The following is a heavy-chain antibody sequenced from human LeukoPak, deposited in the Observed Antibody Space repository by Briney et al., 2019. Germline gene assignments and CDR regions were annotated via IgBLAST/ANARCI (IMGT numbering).Heavy chain of an antibody. Sequence: SSETLSLTCAVSGGSISSYYWSWIRQPPGRGLEWIGSIHYSGSTSYNSSLKSRVTISVDTSKNQFSLKLSSVTPADSAVYYCARQVYSSSWSYYFDYWGQGILVTVSS. J-gene: IGHJ4*02. CDR3: ARQVYSSSWSYYFDY. V-gene: IGHV4-59*01. CDR2: IHYSGST. CDR1: GGSISSYY. D-gene: IGHD6-13*01.